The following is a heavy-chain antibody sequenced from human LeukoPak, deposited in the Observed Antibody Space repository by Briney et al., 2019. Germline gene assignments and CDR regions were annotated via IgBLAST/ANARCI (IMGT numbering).Heavy chain of an antibody. CDR3: ATRHTSDWYLDY. CDR2: ISYSGST. CDR1: GGSISTSNYY. J-gene: IGHJ4*02. Sequence: SEALSLTCTVSGGSISTSNYYWGWIRQPPGKGLEWIASISYSGSTYYNPYLKSRVTISVGTSNNQFSLSLTSVTAADTAVYYCATRHTSDWYLDYWGQGTLVTVSS. V-gene: IGHV4-39*07. D-gene: IGHD6-19*01.